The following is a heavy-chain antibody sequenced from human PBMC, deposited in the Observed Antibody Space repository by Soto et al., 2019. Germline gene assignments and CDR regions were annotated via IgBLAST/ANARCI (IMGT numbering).Heavy chain of an antibody. CDR2: IIPVFGTA. J-gene: IGHJ6*02. CDR3: ARGDATKIVVTTYYGMDV. CDR1: GGSLSNYG. D-gene: IGHD4-17*01. Sequence: QVQLVQSGAEVKKPGSSVKVSCKASGGSLSNYGISWVRQAPGQGLEWMGGIIPVFGTANYAQKFQGRVTTXAXXSTSIVYMDVTSLRSEDTAVYYCARGDATKIVVTTYYGMDVWGQGTTVTVSS. V-gene: IGHV1-69*12.